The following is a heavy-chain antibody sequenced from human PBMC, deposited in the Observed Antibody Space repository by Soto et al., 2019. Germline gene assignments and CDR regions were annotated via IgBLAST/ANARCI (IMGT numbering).Heavy chain of an antibody. Sequence: VQLVESGGGVVQPGRSLRLSCAASGFTFSSYGMHWVRQAPGKGLEWVAVISYDGSNKYYADSVKGRFTISRDNSKNTLYLQMNSLRAEDTAVYYCAKEAAMVLFEGVLEYWGQGTLVTVSS. J-gene: IGHJ4*02. CDR2: ISYDGSNK. V-gene: IGHV3-30*18. CDR1: GFTFSSYG. D-gene: IGHD5-18*01. CDR3: AKEAAMVLFEGVLEY.